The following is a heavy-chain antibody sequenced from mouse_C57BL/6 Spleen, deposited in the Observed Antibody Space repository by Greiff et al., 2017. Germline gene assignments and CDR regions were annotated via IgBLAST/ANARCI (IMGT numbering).Heavy chain of an antibody. CDR2: ISYDGSN. J-gene: IGHJ4*01. V-gene: IGHV3-6*01. CDR1: GYSITSGYY. CDR3: ARDRVLYAMDY. Sequence: DVQLQESGPGLVKPSQSLSLSCSVTGYSITSGYYWNWIRQFPGNKLEWMGYISYDGSNNYNPSLKNRISITRDTSNNQFFLKLNSVTTEDTATYYGARDRVLYAMDYWGQGTSVTVSS.